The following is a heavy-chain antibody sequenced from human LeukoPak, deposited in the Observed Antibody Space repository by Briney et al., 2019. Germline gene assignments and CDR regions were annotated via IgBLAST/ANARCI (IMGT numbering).Heavy chain of an antibody. J-gene: IGHJ4*02. D-gene: IGHD4-17*01. CDR2: ISYDGSNK. CDR1: GFTFSSCA. V-gene: IGHV3-30*01. Sequence: GGSLRLSCAASGFTFSSCAMSWVRQAPGKGLEWVAVISYDGSNKYYADSVKGRFTISRDNSKNTLYLQMNSLRAEDTAVYYCARDVYGDYFDYWGQGTLVTVSS. CDR3: ARDVYGDYFDY.